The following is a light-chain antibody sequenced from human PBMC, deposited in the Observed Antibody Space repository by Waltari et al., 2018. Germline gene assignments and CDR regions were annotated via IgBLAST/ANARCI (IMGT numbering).Light chain of an antibody. J-gene: IGLJ2*01. CDR1: SSDVGGYNY. Sequence: QSALTQPPSASGSPGQSVTIPCTGPSSDVGGYNYVSWYQQHPGKAPKPMIYAVSKRPSGVPDRFSGSKSGNTASLIVSGLQAEDEADYYFSSYAGSNNLVFGGGTKLTVL. CDR3: SSYAGSNNLV. V-gene: IGLV2-8*01. CDR2: AVS.